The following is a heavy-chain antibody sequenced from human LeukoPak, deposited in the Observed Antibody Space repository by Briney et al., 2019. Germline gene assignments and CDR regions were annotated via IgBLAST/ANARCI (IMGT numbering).Heavy chain of an antibody. Sequence: PSETLSLTCTVSGGSISSSSYYWGWIRQPPGRGLGWLGSIYYSGGTNYNPSFKSRVTISVDTSKNQFSLKLSSVTAADTAGYYCPVGKVNYYGSSGYYGYWGQGILVTVSS. D-gene: IGHD3-22*01. J-gene: IGHJ4*02. V-gene: IGHV4-39*01. CDR1: GGSISSSSYY. CDR3: PVGKVNYYGSSGYYGY. CDR2: IYYSGGT.